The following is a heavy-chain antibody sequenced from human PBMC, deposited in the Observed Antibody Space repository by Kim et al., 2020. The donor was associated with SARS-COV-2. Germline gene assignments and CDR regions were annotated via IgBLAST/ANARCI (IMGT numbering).Heavy chain of an antibody. CDR2: IKQDGSEK. CDR1: GFTFSSYW. Sequence: GGSLRLSCAASGFTFSSYWMNWVRQAPGKGLEWVANIKQDGSEKYYVDSVKGRFTISRDNAKNSLYLQMNSLRAEDTAVYYCARGAPPKRSHYYYYYGMDVWGQGTTVTVSS. J-gene: IGHJ6*02. CDR3: ARGAPPKRSHYYYYYGMDV. D-gene: IGHD4-17*01. V-gene: IGHV3-7*01.